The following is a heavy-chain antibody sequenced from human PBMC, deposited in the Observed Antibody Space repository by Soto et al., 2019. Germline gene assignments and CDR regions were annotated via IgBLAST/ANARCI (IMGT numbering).Heavy chain of an antibody. CDR3: ARRRRRVLYSSSWYYEDFDY. CDR1: GYTFTSYG. Sequence: ASVKVSYKASGYTFTSYGISWVRQAPGQGLEWMGWISAYNGNTNYAQKLQGRVTMTTDTSTSTAYMELRSLRSDDTAVYYCARRRRRVLYSSSWYYEDFDYWGQGTLVTVSS. V-gene: IGHV1-18*01. J-gene: IGHJ4*02. CDR2: ISAYNGNT. D-gene: IGHD6-13*01.